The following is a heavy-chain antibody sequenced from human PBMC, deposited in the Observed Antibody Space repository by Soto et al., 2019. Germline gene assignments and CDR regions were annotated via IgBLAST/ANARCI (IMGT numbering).Heavy chain of an antibody. J-gene: IGHJ4*02. Sequence: PGGSLRLSCAASGFTFTSFGIHWVRQAPGKGLEYVSAISSNGGSTYYADSVKGRFTISRDNSKNTLYLQMSSLRAEDTAVYYCVKPGSYSYYFDYWGQGTLVTVSS. CDR1: GFTFTSFG. CDR2: ISSNGGST. CDR3: VKPGSYSYYFDY. D-gene: IGHD1-26*01. V-gene: IGHV3-64D*06.